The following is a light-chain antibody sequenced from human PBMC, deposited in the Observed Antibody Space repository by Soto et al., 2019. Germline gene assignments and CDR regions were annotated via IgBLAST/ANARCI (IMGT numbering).Light chain of an antibody. J-gene: IGKJ1*01. V-gene: IGKV3-20*01. CDR3: QQYWSSPLT. Sequence: VLTQSPDTLSLSPGERATLSCRATQNVTSNSLVWYQQKPGQAPRLLIYGASSRATGIPDRFSGSGSGTDFTLTISRLEPEDFAVYYCQQYWSSPLTCGQGTKVEI. CDR1: QNVTSNS. CDR2: GAS.